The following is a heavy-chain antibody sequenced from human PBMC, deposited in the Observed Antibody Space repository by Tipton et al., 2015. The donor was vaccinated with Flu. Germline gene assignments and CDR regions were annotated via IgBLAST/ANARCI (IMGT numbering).Heavy chain of an antibody. V-gene: IGHV4-38-2*01. Sequence: TLSLTCSVSGDSIGSAYYWDWIRQPPRKGLQWIGNICPGSIYYSPSLKSRVTMSVASSTNHFSLELRSVTAADTAVYFCARRDYSNYVSEPKNWFDSWGQGILVTVSS. CDR3: ARRDYSNYVSEPKNWFDS. D-gene: IGHD4-11*01. CDR2: ICPGSI. J-gene: IGHJ5*01. CDR1: GDSIGSAYY.